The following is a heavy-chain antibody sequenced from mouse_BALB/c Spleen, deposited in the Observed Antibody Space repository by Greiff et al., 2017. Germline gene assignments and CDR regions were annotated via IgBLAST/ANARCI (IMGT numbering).Heavy chain of an antibody. J-gene: IGHJ2*01. V-gene: IGHV5-4*02. CDR2: ISDGGSYT. D-gene: IGHD2-3*01. CDR3: AWGGDGYSDY. CDR1: GFTFSDYY. Sequence: EVKLVESGGGLVKPGGSLKLSCAASGFTFSDYYMYWVRQTPEKRLEWVATISDGGSYTYYQDSVKGRFTISRDNAKNNLYLQMSSLKSEDTAMYYCAWGGDGYSDYWGQGTTLTVSS.